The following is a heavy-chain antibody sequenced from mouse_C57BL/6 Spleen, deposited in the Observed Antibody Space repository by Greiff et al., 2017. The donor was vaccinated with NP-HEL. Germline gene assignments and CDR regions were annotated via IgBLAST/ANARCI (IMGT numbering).Heavy chain of an antibody. D-gene: IGHD1-1*01. J-gene: IGHJ2*01. CDR2: IYPGNSDT. CDR3: TRSPFSVADFDY. Sequence: EVQLQQSGTVLARPGASVKMSCKTSGYTFTSYWMHWVKQRPGQGLEWIGAIYPGNSDTSYNQKFKGKAKLTAVTSASTAYMELSSLTNEDSAVYYCTRSPFSVADFDYWGQGTTLTVSS. CDR1: GYTFTSYW. V-gene: IGHV1-5*01.